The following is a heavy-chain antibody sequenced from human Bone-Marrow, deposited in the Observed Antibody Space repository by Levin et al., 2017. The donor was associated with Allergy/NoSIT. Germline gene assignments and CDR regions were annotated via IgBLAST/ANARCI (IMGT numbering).Heavy chain of an antibody. CDR1: GFTFMSYG. D-gene: IGHD2-2*01. CDR3: AREHSSTWYLDY. V-gene: IGHV3-33*01. CDR2: IYYDASKE. Sequence: GGSLRLSCAASGFTFMSYGMHWVRQVPGKGLEWVASIYYDASKEFYADSVKGRLTISRDNSKDTVSLQMNSLRAEDTGIYYCAREHSSTWYLDYWGRGTLVTVSS. J-gene: IGHJ4*02.